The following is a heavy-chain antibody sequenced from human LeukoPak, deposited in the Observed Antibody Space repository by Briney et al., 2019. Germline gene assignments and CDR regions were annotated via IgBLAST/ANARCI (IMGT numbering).Heavy chain of an antibody. J-gene: IGHJ6*04. D-gene: IGHD3-22*01. CDR2: IGNSGGDI. CDR1: GFSFSDYY. V-gene: IGHV3-11*01. Sequence: GGSLRLSCAASGFSFSDYYMNWIRQAPGKGLEWVSHIGNSGGDIYYADSVKGRFTISRDNAKNSLYLQMNSLGAEDTAVYFCARRDYLDVWGKGTTVIVSS. CDR3: ARRDYLDV.